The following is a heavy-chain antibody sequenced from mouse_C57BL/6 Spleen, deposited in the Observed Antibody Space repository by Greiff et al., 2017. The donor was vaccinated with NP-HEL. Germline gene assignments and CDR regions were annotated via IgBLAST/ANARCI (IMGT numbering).Heavy chain of an antibody. V-gene: IGHV1-81*01. CDR1: GYTFTSYG. CDR2: IYPRSGNT. CDR3: ARPPTIVTTPWYFDV. D-gene: IGHD2-5*01. Sequence: QVQLKQSGAELARPGASVKLSCKASGYTFTSYGISWVKQRTGQGLEWIGEIYPRSGNTYYNEKFKGKATLTADKSSSTAYMELRSLTSEDSAVYFCARPPTIVTTPWYFDVWGTGTTVTVSS. J-gene: IGHJ1*03.